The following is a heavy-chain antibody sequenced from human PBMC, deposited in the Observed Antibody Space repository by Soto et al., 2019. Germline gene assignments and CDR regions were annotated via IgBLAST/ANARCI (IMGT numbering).Heavy chain of an antibody. Sequence: GGSLRLSCAASGFTFGSYAMNWVRQAPGKGLEWVSVITGSGDSTYYADSVKGRFTISRDNSKNTLYVQMNSRRAEDTAVYYCAKAISGYNAPLDHWGQGTRVTVSS. CDR2: ITGSGDST. D-gene: IGHD1-20*01. V-gene: IGHV3-23*01. CDR3: AKAISGYNAPLDH. CDR1: GFTFGSYA. J-gene: IGHJ4*02.